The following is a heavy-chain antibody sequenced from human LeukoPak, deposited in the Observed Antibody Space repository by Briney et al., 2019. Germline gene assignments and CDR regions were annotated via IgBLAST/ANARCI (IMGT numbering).Heavy chain of an antibody. Sequence: SETLSLTCTVSGGSISTSSHYWGWIRQPPGKGLEWIGEINHSGSTNYNPSLKSRVTISVDTSKNQFSLKLSSVTAADTAVYYCARNIVATTHDAFDIWGQGTMVTVSS. CDR2: INHSGST. CDR1: GGSISTSSHY. V-gene: IGHV4-39*07. CDR3: ARNIVATTHDAFDI. J-gene: IGHJ3*02. D-gene: IGHD5-12*01.